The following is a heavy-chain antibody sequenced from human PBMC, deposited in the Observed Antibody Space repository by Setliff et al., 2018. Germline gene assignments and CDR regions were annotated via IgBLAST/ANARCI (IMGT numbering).Heavy chain of an antibody. CDR1: GGTFSSYG. D-gene: IGHD5-18*01. CDR3: AREGADTRSSTDYRYYMDL. CDR2: TIPNFGTT. Sequence: SVKVSCKASGGTFSSYGISWVRQAPGQGLEWLGGTIPNFGTTNYAQEFQGRVTIITDESTSTAYMELSSLRFEDTAVYYCAREGADTRSSTDYRYYMDLWGKGTTVTVSS. V-gene: IGHV1-69*05. J-gene: IGHJ6*03.